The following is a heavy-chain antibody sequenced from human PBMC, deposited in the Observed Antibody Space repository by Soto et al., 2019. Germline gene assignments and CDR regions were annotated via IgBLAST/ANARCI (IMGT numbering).Heavy chain of an antibody. CDR2: IKSKTDGGTT. V-gene: IGHV3-15*07. CDR3: TTDPRSSSAGWDYYYYYGMDV. Sequence: GGSLRLSCAASGFTFSNAWMNWVRQAPGKGLEWVGRIKSKTDGGTTDYAAPVKGRFTISRDDSKNTLYLQMNSLKTEDTAVYYCTTDPRSSSAGWDYYYYYGMDVWGQGTTVTVSS. CDR1: GFTFSNAW. J-gene: IGHJ6*02. D-gene: IGHD6-6*01.